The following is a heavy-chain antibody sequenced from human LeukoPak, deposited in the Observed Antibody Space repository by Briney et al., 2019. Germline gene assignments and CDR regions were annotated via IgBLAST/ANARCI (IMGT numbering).Heavy chain of an antibody. V-gene: IGHV4-39*01. CDR3: ARYYYDSSGYSHLFDY. Sequence: SETLSLTCTVSGGSISSSSYYWGWIRQPPGKGLEWIGSIYYSGSTYYNPSLKSRVTISVDTSKNQFSLKLSSVTAADTAVYYCARYYYDSSGYSHLFDYWGQGTLVTV. CDR2: IYYSGST. D-gene: IGHD3-22*01. J-gene: IGHJ4*02. CDR1: GGSISSSSYY.